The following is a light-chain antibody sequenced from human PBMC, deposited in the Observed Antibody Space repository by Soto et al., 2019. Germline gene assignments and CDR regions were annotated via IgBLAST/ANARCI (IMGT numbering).Light chain of an antibody. CDR2: GAS. CDR3: QQYNNWPPLT. J-gene: IGKJ4*01. CDR1: QSVSSN. V-gene: IGKV3-15*01. Sequence: EIVMTQSPATLSLSPGERATLSCRASQSVSSNFAGYQQKPGQAPRILIYGASTRATGIPARFSGSGSGTEFTLIISSLQSEDFAVYYCQQYNNWPPLTFGGGTKVEIK.